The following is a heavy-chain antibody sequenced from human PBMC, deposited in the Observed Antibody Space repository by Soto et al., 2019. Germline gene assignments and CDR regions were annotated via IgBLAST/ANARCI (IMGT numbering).Heavy chain of an antibody. J-gene: IGHJ4*02. D-gene: IGHD5-18*01. CDR3: ARSMDTAMVPYYFDF. V-gene: IGHV4-30-2*01. Sequence: SETLSLTCAVSGGSISSGTYSWNWIRQPPGKGLEWIGYLYHNGNTYFTPSLKSRVTISVDRSKNQFSLKLSSVTAADTAVYYCARSMDTAMVPYYFDFWGQGALVT. CDR1: GGSISSGTYS. CDR2: LYHNGNT.